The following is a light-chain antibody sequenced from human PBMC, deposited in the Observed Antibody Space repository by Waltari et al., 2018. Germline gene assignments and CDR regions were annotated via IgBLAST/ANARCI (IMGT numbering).Light chain of an antibody. CDR1: SSNIGNNP. CDR3: ATWDDNLTGVV. CDR2: SNN. V-gene: IGLV1-44*01. Sequence: QSVLTQPPSASGTPGQRVTISCSGSSSNIGNNPINWYHQLPGTAPKLLIYSNNQLPSGVPDRFSGSKSDTSASLTISGLQSEDEADYYCATWDDNLTGVVFGGGTKLTV. J-gene: IGLJ2*01.